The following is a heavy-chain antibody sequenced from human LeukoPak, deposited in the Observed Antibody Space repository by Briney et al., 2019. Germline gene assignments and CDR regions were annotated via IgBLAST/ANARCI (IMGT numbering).Heavy chain of an antibody. D-gene: IGHD1-26*01. CDR1: GFTFSSYS. CDR3: ARDAGSYWVSYYYMDV. V-gene: IGHV3-48*01. CDR2: ITSSSSTI. J-gene: IGHJ6*03. Sequence: GGSLRLSCAASGFTFSSYSMNWVRQAPGKGLEWLSYITSSSSTIYYADSVKGRFTISRDNAKNSLYLQMNSLRAEDTAVYYCARDAGSYWVSYYYMDVRGKGTTVTVSS.